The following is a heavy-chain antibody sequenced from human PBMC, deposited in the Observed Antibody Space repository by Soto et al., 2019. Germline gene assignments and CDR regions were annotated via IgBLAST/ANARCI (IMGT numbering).Heavy chain of an antibody. CDR2: ISYDGSNK. J-gene: IGHJ5*02. V-gene: IGHV3-30*03. CDR1: GFTFSNYG. Sequence: QVQLVESGGGVVQPGRSLRLSCAASGFTFSNYGIHWVRQAPGKGLEWVAVISYDGSNKYYADSVKGRFTISRDNSNNTLYLQMSSVRAEDTAVYYCAMDRGTAARPSWFDPWGQGTLVTVSS. CDR3: AMDRGTAARPSWFDP. D-gene: IGHD6-6*01.